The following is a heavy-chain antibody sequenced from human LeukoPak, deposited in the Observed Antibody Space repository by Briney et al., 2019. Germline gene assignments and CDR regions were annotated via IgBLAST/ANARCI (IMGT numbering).Heavy chain of an antibody. CDR1: GGSISSYY. CDR2: IYYSGST. J-gene: IGHJ3*02. D-gene: IGHD3-9*01. CDR3: ARQSMTGNERGDDAFDI. Sequence: PSETLSLTCTVSGGSISSYYWSWIRQPPGKGLEWIGYIYYSGSTNYNPSLKSRVTISVDTSKNQFSLKLSSVTAADTAVYYCARQSMTGNERGDDAFDIWGQGTMVTVSS. V-gene: IGHV4-59*08.